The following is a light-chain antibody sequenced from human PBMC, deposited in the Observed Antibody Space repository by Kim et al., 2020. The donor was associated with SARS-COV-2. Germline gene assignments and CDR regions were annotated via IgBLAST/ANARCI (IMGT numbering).Light chain of an antibody. V-gene: IGKV3-11*01. CDR1: ENIDIH. Sequence: SPGEGATLSFRASENIDIHLAWYQHKPGQAPRLLIYDAFNRATGIPDRFSGSGSGTDFTLTINSLEPEDFAIYYCQQRFNWPPAVTFGGGTKLEIK. CDR2: DAF. J-gene: IGKJ4*01. CDR3: QQRFNWPPAVT.